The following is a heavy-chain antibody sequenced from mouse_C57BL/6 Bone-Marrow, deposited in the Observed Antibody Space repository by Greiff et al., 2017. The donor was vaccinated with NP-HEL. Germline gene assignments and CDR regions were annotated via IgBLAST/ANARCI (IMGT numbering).Heavy chain of an antibody. J-gene: IGHJ1*03. Sequence: EVQGVESGPGMVKPSQSLSLTCTVTGYSITSGYDWHWIRHFPGNKLEWMGYISYSGSTNYNPSLKSRISITHDTSKNHFFLKLNSVTTEDTATYYCARGAITTVVARYFDVWGTGTTVTVSS. D-gene: IGHD1-1*01. CDR2: ISYSGST. CDR3: ARGAITTVVARYFDV. CDR1: GYSITSGYD. V-gene: IGHV3-1*01.